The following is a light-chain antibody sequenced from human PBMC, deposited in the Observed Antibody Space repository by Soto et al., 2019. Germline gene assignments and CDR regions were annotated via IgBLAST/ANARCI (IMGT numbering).Light chain of an antibody. CDR3: AAWDDSLSGLV. CDR1: TSSIGSNY. Sequence: QPVLTQPPSASGTPGQRVTISSSGSTSSIGSNYVYWYQQLPGTAPKLLIYSNNQRPSGVPDRFSGSKSGTSASLAISGLRSEDEADYHCAAWDDSLSGLVFGGGTKLTVL. J-gene: IGLJ2*01. CDR2: SNN. V-gene: IGLV1-47*01.